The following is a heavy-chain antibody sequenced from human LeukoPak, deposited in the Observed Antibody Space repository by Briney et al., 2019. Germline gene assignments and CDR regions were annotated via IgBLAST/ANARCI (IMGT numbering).Heavy chain of an antibody. CDR3: ARGYDFSYWYFDY. CDR1: GFTLSSYG. J-gene: IGHJ4*02. Sequence: PGRSLRLSCAASGFTLSSYGMHWVRQAPGKGLEWVAVIWYDGSNKYYADSVKGRFTISRDNSKNTLYLQMNSLRAEDTAVYYCARGYDFSYWYFDYWGQGTLVTVSS. V-gene: IGHV3-33*01. D-gene: IGHD3/OR15-3a*01. CDR2: IWYDGSNK.